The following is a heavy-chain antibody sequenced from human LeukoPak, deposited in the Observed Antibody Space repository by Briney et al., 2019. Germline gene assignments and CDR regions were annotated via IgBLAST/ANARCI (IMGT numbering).Heavy chain of an antibody. CDR1: GYSFTSYG. Sequence: GESLKISCKGSGYSFTSYGISWVRQAPGQGLEWMGWISAYNGNTNYAQKLQGRVTMTTDTSTSTAYMELRSLRSDDTAVYYCARDRGSSWYAGGFDPWGQGTLVTVSS. CDR3: ARDRGSSWYAGGFDP. V-gene: IGHV1-18*01. CDR2: ISAYNGNT. D-gene: IGHD6-13*01. J-gene: IGHJ5*02.